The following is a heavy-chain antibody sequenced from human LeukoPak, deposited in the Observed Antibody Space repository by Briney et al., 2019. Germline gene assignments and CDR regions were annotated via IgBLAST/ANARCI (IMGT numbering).Heavy chain of an antibody. CDR1: GFIFSDYY. Sequence: GASLRLSCAASGFIFSDYYMSWIRQAPGKGLEWVSCISGSSTDTNYADSVKGRFTVSRDNAKHSLYLQMNSLRAEDTAVYYCASHSGWYHFDYWGQGTLVTVSS. CDR3: ASHSGWYHFDY. CDR2: ISGSSTDT. D-gene: IGHD6-19*01. V-gene: IGHV3-11*06. J-gene: IGHJ4*02.